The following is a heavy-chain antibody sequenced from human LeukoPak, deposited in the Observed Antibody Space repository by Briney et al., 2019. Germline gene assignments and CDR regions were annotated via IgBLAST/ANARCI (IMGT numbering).Heavy chain of an antibody. CDR2: IYTSGST. CDR1: GDSNSSYS. V-gene: IGHV4-4*07. Sequence: SETLTLICTVSGDSNSSYSWSSLRQPAGKGLEWIGRIYTSGSTHHNPSLESRVTISVDTSKNHFSLKLSSVTAADSAVYYCARVGLVLAAFDYWGQGTMVTVSS. J-gene: IGHJ3*01. D-gene: IGHD3/OR15-3a*01. CDR3: ARVGLVLAAFDY.